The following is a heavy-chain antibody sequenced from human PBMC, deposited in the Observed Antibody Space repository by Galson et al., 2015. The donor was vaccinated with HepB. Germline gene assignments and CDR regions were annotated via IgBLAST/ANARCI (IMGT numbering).Heavy chain of an antibody. CDR3: VKGRDYYYYYGMDV. CDR1: GFTFSSYA. J-gene: IGHJ6*02. V-gene: IGHV3-64D*06. Sequence: SLRLSCAASGFTFSSYAIHWVRQAPGKGLEYVSAISNNGGSTYYADSVKGRFTISGDNSKNTLYLQMSSLRAEDTAVYYCVKGRDYYYYYGMDVWGQGTTVTVSS. CDR2: ISNNGGST.